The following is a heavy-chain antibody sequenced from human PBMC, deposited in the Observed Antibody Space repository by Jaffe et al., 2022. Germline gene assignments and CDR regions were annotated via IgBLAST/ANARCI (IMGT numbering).Heavy chain of an antibody. CDR2: ANPGSDTT. CDR1: GYTFNDYY. Sequence: VRLVQSGAEVKQPGASVKISCSTSGYTFNDYYMQWVRQAPGQGLEWLGIANPGSDTTSYAHKFRDRISMTWDTSLNTGYMELSSLRSDDSAMYFCARLDGYNSRDFDFWGQGTLVTVSS. CDR3: ARLDGYNSRDFDF. V-gene: IGHV1-46*02. D-gene: IGHD5-12*01. J-gene: IGHJ4*02.